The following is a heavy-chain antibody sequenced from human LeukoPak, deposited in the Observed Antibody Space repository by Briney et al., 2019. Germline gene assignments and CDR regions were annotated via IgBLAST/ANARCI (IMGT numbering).Heavy chain of an antibody. Sequence: GRSLRLSCAASGFTFSSYGMHWVRQAPGKGLEWVAVISYDGSNKYYADSVKGRFTISRDNSKNTLYLQMNSLRAEDTAVYYCAQDWLTDAFDIWGQGTMVTVSS. J-gene: IGHJ3*02. V-gene: IGHV3-30*18. CDR1: GFTFSSYG. CDR3: AQDWLTDAFDI. CDR2: ISYDGSNK. D-gene: IGHD3-9*01.